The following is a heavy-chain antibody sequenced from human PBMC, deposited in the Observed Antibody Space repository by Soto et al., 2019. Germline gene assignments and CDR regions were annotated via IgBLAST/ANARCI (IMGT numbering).Heavy chain of an antibody. CDR3: ASGYYYISGSPLWYFAY. CDR1: GGTFSSYA. CDR2: IIPIFGTA. Sequence: QVQLVQSGAEVKKPGSSVKVSCKASGGTFSSYAISWVRQAPGQGLEWMGGIIPIFGTANYAQKFQGRVTITADESTRSADVEVRSLSSEDTAVYYCASGYYYISGSPLWYFAYWGQGTLVTVSS. D-gene: IGHD3-22*01. V-gene: IGHV1-69*01. J-gene: IGHJ4*02.